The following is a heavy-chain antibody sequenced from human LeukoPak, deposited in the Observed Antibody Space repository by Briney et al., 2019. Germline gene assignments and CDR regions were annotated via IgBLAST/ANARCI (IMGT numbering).Heavy chain of an antibody. Sequence: PSETLSLTCAVYGGSFSGYYWSWIRQPPGKGLEWIGEINHSGSTNYNPSLKSRATISVDTSKNQFSLKLSSVTAADTAVYYCARVKIGTMIVDWGQGTLVTVSS. CDR3: ARVKIGTMIVD. D-gene: IGHD3-22*01. J-gene: IGHJ4*02. V-gene: IGHV4-34*01. CDR1: GGSFSGYY. CDR2: INHSGST.